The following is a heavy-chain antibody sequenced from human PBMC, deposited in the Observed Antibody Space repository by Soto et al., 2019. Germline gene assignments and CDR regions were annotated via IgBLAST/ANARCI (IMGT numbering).Heavy chain of an antibody. J-gene: IGHJ6*02. CDR1: GYTFTSYD. CDR2: MNPNSGNT. Sequence: ASVKVSCKASGYTFTSYDINWVRQATGQGLEWMGWMNPNSGNTGHAQKFQGRVTMTRNTSISTAYMELGSLRSEDTAVYYCARVRYSGYDYPDYYYGMDVWGQGTTVTVS. D-gene: IGHD5-12*01. V-gene: IGHV1-8*01. CDR3: ARVRYSGYDYPDYYYGMDV.